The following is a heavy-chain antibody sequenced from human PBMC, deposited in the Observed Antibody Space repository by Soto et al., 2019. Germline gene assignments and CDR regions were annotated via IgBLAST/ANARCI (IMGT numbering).Heavy chain of an antibody. V-gene: IGHV1-3*01. D-gene: IGHD3-10*01. J-gene: IGHJ4*02. CDR2: INAGNGNT. CDR3: ARESKGPITMFDY. CDR1: GYTFTSYA. Sequence: VASVKVSCKASGYTFTSYAMHWVRQAPGQRLEWMGWINAGNGNTKYSQKFQGRVTITRDTSASTAYMELSSLRSEDTAVYYCARESKGPITMFDYWGQGTLVTVPQ.